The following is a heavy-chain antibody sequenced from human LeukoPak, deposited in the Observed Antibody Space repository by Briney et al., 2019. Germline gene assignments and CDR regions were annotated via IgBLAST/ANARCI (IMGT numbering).Heavy chain of an antibody. Sequence: SSETPSLTCTVSGGSISSYYWSWIRQPPGKGLEWIGYIYYSGSTNYNPSLKSRVTISVDTSKNQFSLKLSSVTAADTAVYYCARRGSGSGWFGPWGQGTLVTVSS. D-gene: IGHD3-10*01. V-gene: IGHV4-59*08. CDR2: IYYSGST. CDR3: ARRGSGSGWFGP. J-gene: IGHJ5*02. CDR1: GGSISSYY.